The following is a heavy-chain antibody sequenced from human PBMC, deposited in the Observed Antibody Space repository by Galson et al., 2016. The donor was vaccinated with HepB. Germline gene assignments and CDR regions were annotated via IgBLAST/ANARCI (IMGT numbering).Heavy chain of an antibody. CDR1: GFTFSTYN. D-gene: IGHD1-1*01. CDR3: ARDLRNVEGPDLTYYYGMDV. Sequence: SLRLSCAASGFTFSTYNMNWVRQTPGKGLEWVSSISGSGSYLYYADSVKGRFTISRDNANNSLYLHLGSLRAEDTAVYYCARDLRNVEGPDLTYYYGMDVWGQGTTVTVSS. CDR2: ISGSGSYL. V-gene: IGHV3-21*01. J-gene: IGHJ6*02.